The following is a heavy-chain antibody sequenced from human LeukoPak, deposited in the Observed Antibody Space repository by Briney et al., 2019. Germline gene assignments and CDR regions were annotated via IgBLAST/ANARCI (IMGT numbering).Heavy chain of an antibody. Sequence: GGSLRLSCAASGFTFSSYAMTWVRQAPGRGLEWVSTISGNTGSTDYADSVNGRFTVSRDNSRNTLYLQMHSLRADDTAVYYCAKGLSLTSMGIDYWGQGTLVTVSS. J-gene: IGHJ4*02. D-gene: IGHD3-3*02. CDR1: GFTFSSYA. CDR3: AKGLSLTSMGIDY. V-gene: IGHV3-23*01. CDR2: ISGNTGST.